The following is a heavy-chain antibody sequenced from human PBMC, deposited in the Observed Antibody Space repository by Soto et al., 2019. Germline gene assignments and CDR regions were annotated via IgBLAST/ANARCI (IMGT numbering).Heavy chain of an antibody. J-gene: IGHJ5*02. Sequence: PSETLSLTCTVSGGSISSGDYYWAWIRQPPGKGLEWIGNIYYSGSTYYNPSLKSRVTISVDTSKNQFSLKLSSVTAADTAVYYCARERPDGARLDPWGQGTLVTVS. D-gene: IGHD6-6*01. CDR1: GGSISSGDYY. CDR2: IYYSGST. V-gene: IGHV4-30-4*01. CDR3: ARERPDGARLDP.